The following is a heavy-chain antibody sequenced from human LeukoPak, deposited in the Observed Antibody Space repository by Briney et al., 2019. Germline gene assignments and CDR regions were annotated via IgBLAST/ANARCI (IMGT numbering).Heavy chain of an antibody. Sequence: GGSLRLSCAASGFTFSDYMTWIRQAPGKGLEWVSYIGRSGSTIYYANSVKGRFTISRDNAKNSLYLQMNSLRAEDTAVYYCARRETYYYDTGGYSIDAFDIWGQGTMVTVSS. V-gene: IGHV3-11*01. J-gene: IGHJ3*02. CDR3: ARRETYYYDTGGYSIDAFDI. D-gene: IGHD3-22*01. CDR1: GFTFSDY. CDR2: IGRSGSTI.